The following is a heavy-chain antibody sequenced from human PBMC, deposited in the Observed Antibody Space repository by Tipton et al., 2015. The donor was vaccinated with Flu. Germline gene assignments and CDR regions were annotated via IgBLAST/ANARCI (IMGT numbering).Heavy chain of an antibody. CDR2: IVCIFGIP. CDR3: ARQIYSSGELDYDYYFMDV. CDR1: GDTFRKYA. D-gene: IGHD6-25*01. V-gene: IGHV1-69*01. J-gene: IGHJ6*03. Sequence: QSGAEVKKPGSSVTVSCKASGDTFRKYAISWVRQAPGQGLEWMGGIVCIFGIPNYAQKFQGGVTMTADESTSTVYMELSSLRSDDTAVYYCARQIYSSGELDYDYYFMDVWGKGTTVTVS.